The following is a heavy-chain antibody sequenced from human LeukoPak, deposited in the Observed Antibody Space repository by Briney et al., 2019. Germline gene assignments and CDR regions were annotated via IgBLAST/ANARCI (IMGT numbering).Heavy chain of an antibody. CDR3: ARGRRDTIFGVVIPFDY. CDR2: INPSGGST. CDR1: GYTFTSYY. J-gene: IGHJ4*02. V-gene: IGHV1-46*01. D-gene: IGHD3-3*01. Sequence: ASVKVSCKASGYTFTSYYMHWVRQAPGQGLEWMGIINPSGGSTSYAQKFQGRVTMTRDTSTSTVYMELSSLRSEDTAVYYCARGRRDTIFGVVIPFDYWGQGNLVTVSS.